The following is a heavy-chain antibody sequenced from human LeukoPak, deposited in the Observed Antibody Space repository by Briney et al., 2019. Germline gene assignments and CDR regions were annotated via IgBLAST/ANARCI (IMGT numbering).Heavy chain of an antibody. CDR2: IYYSGST. CDR3: ASSAVAGTGGWWFDP. CDR1: GGSISSSGYY. D-gene: IGHD6-19*01. J-gene: IGHJ5*02. V-gene: IGHV4-39*01. Sequence: SETLSLTCTVSGGSISSSGYYWGWIRQPPGKGLARIGRIYYSGSTYYNPSLNSRVTISVDTSKNQFSLKLSSVTAADTAVYYCASSAVAGTGGWWFDPWGQGTLVTVSS.